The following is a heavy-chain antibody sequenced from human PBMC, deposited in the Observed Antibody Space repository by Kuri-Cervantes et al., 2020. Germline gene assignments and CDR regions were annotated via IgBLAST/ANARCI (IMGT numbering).Heavy chain of an antibody. CDR2: ISSTSAYI. Sequence: GESLKISCAASGITFGSYPFHWVRQAPGKGLEWVSSISSTSAYIYYADSVKGRFTISRDNSKNTLSLQMNSLRAEDTALYYCAKDRKFMPAAGIDYWGQGTLVTVSS. CDR1: GITFGSYP. D-gene: IGHD6-13*01. CDR3: AKDRKFMPAAGIDY. J-gene: IGHJ4*02. V-gene: IGHV3-23*01.